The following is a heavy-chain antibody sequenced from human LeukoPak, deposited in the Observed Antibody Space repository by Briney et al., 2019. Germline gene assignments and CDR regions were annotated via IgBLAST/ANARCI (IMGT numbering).Heavy chain of an antibody. CDR3: ARGGYSSSWYPHPLY. J-gene: IGHJ4*02. CDR1: GFTFSSYW. D-gene: IGHD6-13*01. CDR2: INSDGSST. V-gene: IGHV3-74*01. Sequence: GGSLRLSCAASGFTFSSYWMHWDRQAPGKGLVWVSRINSDGSSTSYADSVKGRFTISRDNAKNTLHLQMNSLRAEDTAVYYCARGGYSSSWYPHPLYWGQGTLVTVSS.